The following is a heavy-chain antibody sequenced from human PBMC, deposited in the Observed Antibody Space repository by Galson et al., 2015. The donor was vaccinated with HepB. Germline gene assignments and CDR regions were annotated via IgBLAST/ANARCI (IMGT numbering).Heavy chain of an antibody. V-gene: IGHV3-30-3*01. J-gene: IGHJ6*02. CDR1: GFTFSNYA. CDR2: ISYDGSNK. D-gene: IGHD3-10*01. CDR3: ARDRGVSGYYYYGMDV. Sequence: SLRLSCAASGFTFSNYAMTWVRQAPGKGLEWVAVISYDGSNKYYADSVKGRFTISRDNSKKTLYVQMNSLRAEDTAVYYCARDRGVSGYYYYGMDVWGQGTTVTVSS.